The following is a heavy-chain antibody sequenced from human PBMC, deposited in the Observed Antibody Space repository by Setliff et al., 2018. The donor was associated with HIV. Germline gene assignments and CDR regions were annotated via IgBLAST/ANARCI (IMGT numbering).Heavy chain of an antibody. Sequence: SVKVSCKTSGGTFSIFSITWVRQAPGQGLEWMGGIIPVFGSTTYAQKFQGRVTMTRDTSTSTVYMELSSLRSEDTAVYYCARATWLVHPFPLYYFDYWGQGTLVTSPQ. CDR2: IIPVFGST. J-gene: IGHJ4*02. V-gene: IGHV1-69*05. D-gene: IGHD6-19*01. CDR1: GGTFSIFS. CDR3: ARATWLVHPFPLYYFDY.